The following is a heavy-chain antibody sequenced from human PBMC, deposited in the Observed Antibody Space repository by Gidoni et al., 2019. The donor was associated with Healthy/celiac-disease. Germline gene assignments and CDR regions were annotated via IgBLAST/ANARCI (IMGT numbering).Heavy chain of an antibody. CDR2: IYTRGST. CDR3: ARGSGSYENFDY. D-gene: IGHD1-26*01. CDR1: GGSISSYY. J-gene: IGHJ4*02. Sequence: QVQLQESGPGLVKPSETLSLTCTVSGGSISSYYWSWIRQPAGKGLEWIWRIYTRGSTNYHHSLKSRVTMSVDTSKNQFSLKLSSVTAADTAVYYCARGSGSYENFDYWGQGTLVTVSS. V-gene: IGHV4-4*07.